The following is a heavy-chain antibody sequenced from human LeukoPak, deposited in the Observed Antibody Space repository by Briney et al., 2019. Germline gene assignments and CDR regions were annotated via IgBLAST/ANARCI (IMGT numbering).Heavy chain of an antibody. Sequence: SETLSLTCTVSGGSISSYYWSWIRQPPGKGLEWIGYIYYSGSTNYNPSLKSRVTISVDTSKNQFSLKLSSVTAADTAVYYCARGQNWGSYLDYWGQGTLVTVSS. V-gene: IGHV4-59*12. J-gene: IGHJ4*02. D-gene: IGHD7-27*01. CDR3: ARGQNWGSYLDY. CDR2: IYYSGST. CDR1: GGSISSYY.